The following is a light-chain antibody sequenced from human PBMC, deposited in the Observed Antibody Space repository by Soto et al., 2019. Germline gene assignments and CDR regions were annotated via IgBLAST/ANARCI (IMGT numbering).Light chain of an antibody. CDR3: SSYSGSNILI. CDR2: EVS. J-gene: IGLJ2*01. Sequence: QSALTQPPSASGSCGQSVTISCTGTSSDVGGYNYVSWYQQHPGKAPKLMIYEVSKRPSGVPDRFSGSKSGNTASLTVSGLQAEDEADYYCSSYSGSNILIFGGGTKLTVL. CDR1: SSDVGGYNY. V-gene: IGLV2-8*01.